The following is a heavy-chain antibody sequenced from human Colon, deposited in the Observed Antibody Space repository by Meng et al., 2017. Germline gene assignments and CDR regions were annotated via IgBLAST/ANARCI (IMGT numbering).Heavy chain of an antibody. D-gene: IGHD6-19*01. CDR3: VLGSGWSFKY. J-gene: IGHJ4*02. CDR2: MKQDGSEI. CDR1: AFTFSDSW. V-gene: IGHV3-7*01. Sequence: GESLKISCAASAFTFSDSWMNWVRQAPGKGLEWVANMKQDGSEIYYVDSVKGRFTISRDNAENSLHLQMDSLRGEDTASYYCVLGSGWSFKYWGQGTLVTGSS.